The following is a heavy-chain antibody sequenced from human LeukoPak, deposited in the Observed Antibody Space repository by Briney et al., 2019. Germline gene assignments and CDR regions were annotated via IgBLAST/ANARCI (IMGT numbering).Heavy chain of an antibody. CDR2: ISDSGGRT. CDR1: GITLSNYG. D-gene: IGHD5-24*01. J-gene: IGHJ4*02. V-gene: IGHV3-23*01. CDR3: ARETEMATRAEDH. Sequence: GGSLRLSCAVSGITLSNYGMSWVRQAPGKGLEWVAGISDSGGRTNYADSVKGRFTISRDNPKNTLYLQMNSLRVEDTAVYYCARETEMATRAEDHWGQGTLVTVSS.